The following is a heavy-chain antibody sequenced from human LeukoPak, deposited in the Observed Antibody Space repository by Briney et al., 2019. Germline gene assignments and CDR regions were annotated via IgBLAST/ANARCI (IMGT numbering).Heavy chain of an antibody. Sequence: GGSLRLSCAASGFTFSSYALHWVRQAPGKGLEGVGGISYDGINKYGDSVEGRFTISRDNSKNTLYLQMNSLRVEDTAVYYCATSRSVAFGELNWGQGTLVTVSS. CDR1: GFTFSSYA. J-gene: IGHJ4*02. CDR3: ATSRSVAFGELN. V-gene: IGHV3-30-3*01. CDR2: ISYDGINK. D-gene: IGHD3-10*01.